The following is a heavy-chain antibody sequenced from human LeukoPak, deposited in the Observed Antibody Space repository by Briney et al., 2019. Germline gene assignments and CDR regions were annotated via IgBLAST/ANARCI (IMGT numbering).Heavy chain of an antibody. CDR1: GYTFTDFF. CDR3: ARVLGYYDSSGYGY. J-gene: IGHJ4*02. CDR2: VNPHIGAS. D-gene: IGHD3-22*01. V-gene: IGHV1-2*02. Sequence: GASVKVSCEASGYTFTDFFLHWVRQAPGQGLEWVGWVNPHIGASNYAQKFQGRVTMTRDTSISTAYMELSRLRSDDTAVYYCARVLGYYDSSGYGYWGQGTLVTVSS.